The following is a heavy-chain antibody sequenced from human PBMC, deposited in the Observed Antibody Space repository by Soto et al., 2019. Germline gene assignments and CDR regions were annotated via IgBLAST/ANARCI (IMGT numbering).Heavy chain of an antibody. J-gene: IGHJ5*02. V-gene: IGHV4-34*01. CDR3: ARGRRNYYGVIWFDP. Sequence: PSETLSLTCAVYGGSFSGYYWSWIRQPPGRGLEWIGEINHSGSTNYNPSLKSRVTISVDTSKNQFSLKLSSVTAADTAVYYCARGRRNYYGVIWFDPWGQGTLVTVS. CDR2: INHSGST. D-gene: IGHD4-17*01. CDR1: GGSFSGYY.